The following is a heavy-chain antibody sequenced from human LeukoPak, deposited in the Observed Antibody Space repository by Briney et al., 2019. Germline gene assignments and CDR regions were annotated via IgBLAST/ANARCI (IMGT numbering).Heavy chain of an antibody. CDR3: AKDRQGRYFDWLLPPYYFDY. J-gene: IGHJ4*02. D-gene: IGHD3-9*01. V-gene: IGHV3-23*01. Sequence: GGSLRLSCAASGFTFSSYAMSWVRQAPGKGLEWVSAISGSGGSTYYADSVKGRFTTSRDNSKNTLYLQMNSLRAEDTAVYYCAKDRQGRYFDWLLPPYYFDYWGQGTLVTVSS. CDR2: ISGSGGST. CDR1: GFTFSSYA.